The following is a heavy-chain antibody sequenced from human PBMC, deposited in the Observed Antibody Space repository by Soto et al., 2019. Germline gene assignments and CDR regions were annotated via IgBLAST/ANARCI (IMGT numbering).Heavy chain of an antibody. J-gene: IGHJ6*02. V-gene: IGHV4-31*03. CDR1: GGSISSGGYY. D-gene: IGHD1-1*01. Sequence: SETLSLTCTVSGGSISSGGYYWSWIRQHPGKGLEWIGYIYYSGSTYYNPSLKSRVTISVDTSKNQFSLKLSSVTAADTAVYYCARDTRTTKYGMDVWGQGTTVTVSS. CDR3: ARDTRTTKYGMDV. CDR2: IYYSGST.